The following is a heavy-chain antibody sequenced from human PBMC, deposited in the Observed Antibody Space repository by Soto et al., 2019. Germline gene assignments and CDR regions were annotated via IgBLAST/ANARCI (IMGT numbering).Heavy chain of an antibody. V-gene: IGHV4-59*01. D-gene: IGHD6-25*01. CDR2: IYHRGSA. CDR1: GGSISSFY. CDR3: ARDRSAGGLDS. J-gene: IGHJ4*02. Sequence: PSETLSLTCTLSGGSISSFYWSWIRQPPGKGLEWIGHIYHRGSANYNPSLKSRVTLSVDTSQDQFSLKLSSVTAADTAVYFCARDRSAGGLDSWGQGTLVTVSS.